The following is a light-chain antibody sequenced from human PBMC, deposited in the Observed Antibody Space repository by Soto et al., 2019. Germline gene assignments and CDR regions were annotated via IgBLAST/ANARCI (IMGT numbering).Light chain of an antibody. CDR3: QQYGSSPFT. V-gene: IGKV3-20*01. J-gene: IGKJ3*01. CDR2: GAS. CDR1: QSFSSSY. Sequence: EIVLTQSPGTLSLSPGERATLSCRASQSFSSSYLAWYQQKPGQAPRLLIYGASSRATGIPDRFIGSGSGTDFTLTISRLEPEDFGVYYCQQYGSSPFTFGPGTKVDIK.